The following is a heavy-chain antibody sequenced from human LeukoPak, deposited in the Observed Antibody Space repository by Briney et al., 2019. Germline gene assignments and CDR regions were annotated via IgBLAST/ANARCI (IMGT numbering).Heavy chain of an antibody. CDR3: SRSQFDY. J-gene: IGHJ4*02. CDR1: GFPFSSYW. Sequence: GGSLRLSCEPSGFPFSSYWMLWVRQAPGKGLVWVARISGDGSIKTYADFVRGRFTISRDNTKNILYLQMNSLKVEDTATYFCSRSQFDYWGQGVLVTVSS. CDR2: ISGDGSIK. V-gene: IGHV3-74*03.